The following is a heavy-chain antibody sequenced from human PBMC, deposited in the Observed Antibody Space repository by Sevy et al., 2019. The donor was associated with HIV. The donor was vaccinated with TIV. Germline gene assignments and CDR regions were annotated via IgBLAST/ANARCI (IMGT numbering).Heavy chain of an antibody. V-gene: IGHV4-38-2*01. J-gene: IGHJ3*02. D-gene: IGHD3-9*01. Sequence: SETLSLTCAVSAYSVSSAYSWGWLRQPPGKGLEWIGNIYQSGNTYYNPSLKSRVTISVDTSNNQFSLRLTSVTAADTAVYYWASFGRLLIISGDVFEIWGQGTVVTVSS. CDR1: AYSVSSAYS. CDR3: ASFGRLLIISGDVFEI. CDR2: IYQSGNT.